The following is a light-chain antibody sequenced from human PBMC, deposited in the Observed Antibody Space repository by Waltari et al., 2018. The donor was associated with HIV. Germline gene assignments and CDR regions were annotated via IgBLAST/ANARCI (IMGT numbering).Light chain of an antibody. J-gene: IGLJ2*01. Sequence: QSALTQPASVSGSPGQSITISCTGSNSAMSEYSYVSWSQHHPGKAPKLIIYEFTKRPSGVPDRFSGSKSDYTASLTVSGLQAEDEADYYCTSYTGSTNLLFGGGTKLTVL. CDR3: TSYTGSTNLL. V-gene: IGLV2-8*01. CDR1: NSAMSEYSY. CDR2: EFT.